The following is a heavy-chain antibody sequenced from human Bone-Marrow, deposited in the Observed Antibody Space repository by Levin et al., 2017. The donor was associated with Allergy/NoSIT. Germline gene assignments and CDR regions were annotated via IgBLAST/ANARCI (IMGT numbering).Heavy chain of an antibody. Sequence: SQTLSLTCTVSGGSISSYYWSWIRQPPGKGLEWIGYIYYSGSTNYNPSLKSRVTISVDTSKNQFSLKLSSVTAADTAVYYCARVSSYDILTGYGLHYYYGMDVWGQGTTVTVSS. V-gene: IGHV4-59*01. CDR2: IYYSGST. CDR3: ARVSSYDILTGYGLHYYYGMDV. CDR1: GGSISSYY. J-gene: IGHJ6*02. D-gene: IGHD3-9*01.